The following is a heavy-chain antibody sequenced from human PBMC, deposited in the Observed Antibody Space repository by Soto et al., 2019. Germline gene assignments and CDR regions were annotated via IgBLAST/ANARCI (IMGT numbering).Heavy chain of an antibody. J-gene: IGHJ4*02. D-gene: IGHD6-19*01. Sequence: GESLKIFCKGSGYSFTSYWIGWVRQMPGKGLEWMGIIYPGDSDTRYSPSFQGQVTISADKSISTAYLQWSSLKASDTAMYYCARLSSRAIAVAGTFDYWGQGTLVTVS. CDR3: ARLSSRAIAVAGTFDY. CDR1: GYSFTSYW. CDR2: IYPGDSDT. V-gene: IGHV5-51*01.